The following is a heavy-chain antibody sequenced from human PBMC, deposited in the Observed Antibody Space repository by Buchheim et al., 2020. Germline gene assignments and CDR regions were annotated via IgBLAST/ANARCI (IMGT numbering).Heavy chain of an antibody. CDR3: ARDSAAGTFLYYYYGMDV. J-gene: IGHJ6*02. CDR2: ISSSGSTI. CDR1: GFTFSSYE. D-gene: IGHD6-13*01. V-gene: IGHV3-48*03. Sequence: EVQLVESGGGLVQPGGSLRLSCAASGFTFSSYEMNWVRQAPGKGLEWVSYISSSGSTIYYADSVKGRFTISRDNAQTSLYLPMNSLRAEDTAVYYCARDSAAGTFLYYYYGMDVWGQGTT.